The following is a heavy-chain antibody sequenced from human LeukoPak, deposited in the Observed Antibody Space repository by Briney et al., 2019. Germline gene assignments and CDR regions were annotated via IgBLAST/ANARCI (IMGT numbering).Heavy chain of an antibody. V-gene: IGHV3-48*03. Sequence: GGSLRLSCATFGFTFSSYEMNWVRQAPGKGLEWVSYISATGNTIYYADSVKGRFTISRDNAKNSLYLQMNSLRAEDTAVYYCARDSSGNFIPDYFDYWGQGTLVTVSS. CDR3: ARDSSGNFIPDYFDY. CDR2: ISATGNTI. CDR1: GFTFSSYE. D-gene: IGHD3-10*01. J-gene: IGHJ4*02.